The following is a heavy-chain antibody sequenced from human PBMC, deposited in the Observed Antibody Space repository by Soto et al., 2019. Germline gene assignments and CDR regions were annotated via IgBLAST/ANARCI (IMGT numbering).Heavy chain of an antibody. D-gene: IGHD3-10*01. V-gene: IGHV3-23*01. CDR2: VSASVLNT. J-gene: IGHJ4*02. Sequence: EVQLLESGGKLVQPGGSLTLSCAASGFTFSTYAMAWVRQAPGKGLEWVSGVSASVLNTDYADPVEGRFYISRDNSKNTVSLHMNSLRAEETALFYCAKDRPGRTSGDFLDYWGSGTAVTVSS. CDR3: AKDRPGRTSGDFLDY. CDR1: GFTFSTYA.